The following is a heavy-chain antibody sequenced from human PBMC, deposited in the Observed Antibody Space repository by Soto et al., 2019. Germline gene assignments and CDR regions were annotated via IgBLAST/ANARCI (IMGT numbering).Heavy chain of an antibody. D-gene: IGHD6-19*01. V-gene: IGHV3-48*02. Sequence: EVQLVESGGALVQPGGSLRLSCAASGFKFSIYSMNWVRQAPGKGLEWSAYITSDTKTIKYADSVKGRFTISRDNAQNSVYLQMNSLSDEDTAVYYCARSVEGHFDYWGQGTVVTVSS. CDR3: ARSVEGHFDY. CDR2: ITSDTKTI. J-gene: IGHJ4*02. CDR1: GFKFSIYS.